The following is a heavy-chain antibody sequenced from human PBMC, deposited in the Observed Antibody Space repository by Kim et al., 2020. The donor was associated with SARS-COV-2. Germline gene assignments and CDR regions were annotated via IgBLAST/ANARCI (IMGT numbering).Heavy chain of an antibody. J-gene: IGHJ1*01. CDR3: ARGVSVVNSYFQH. V-gene: IGHV3-33*08. Sequence: GGSLRLSCAASGFTFSTYGMHWVRQTPGKGLEWVAVIWYDGSNTYYADSVKGRFTISRDNSKNTLYLQMNSLRAEDTAVYYCARGVSVVNSYFQHWGQGTLVTVSS. D-gene: IGHD3-22*01. CDR1: GFTFSTYG. CDR2: IWYDGSNT.